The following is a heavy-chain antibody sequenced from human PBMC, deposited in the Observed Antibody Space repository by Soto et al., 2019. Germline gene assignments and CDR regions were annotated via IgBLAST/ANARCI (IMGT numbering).Heavy chain of an antibody. J-gene: IGHJ4*02. V-gene: IGHV3-48*02. CDR1: GFSIGTYS. D-gene: IGHD2-15*01. CDR2: ISSSSGTI. Sequence: PGGSLRLSCAASGFSIGTYSMNWVRQAPGKGLEWVSYISSSSGTIYYADSVKGRFTISRDNAKNSLYLQMNSLRDEDTAVYFCARELCSDGRCYSYSLDFWGQGTLVTVSS. CDR3: ARELCSDGRCYSYSLDF.